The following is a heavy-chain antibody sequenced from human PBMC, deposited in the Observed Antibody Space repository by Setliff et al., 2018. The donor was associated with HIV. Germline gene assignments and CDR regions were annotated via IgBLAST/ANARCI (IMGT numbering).Heavy chain of an antibody. Sequence: PGGSLRLSCAASRFTFSNYVMSWVRQAPGRGLEWVSSISPGGIDTYYADSVKGRLTISRDNSKNTLYLQMNSLRSDDTAVYYCARVIDYGVLYWSYYMDVWGKGTTVTVSS. J-gene: IGHJ6*03. CDR3: ARVIDYGVLYWSYYMDV. D-gene: IGHD4-17*01. CDR1: RFTFSNYV. V-gene: IGHV3-23*01. CDR2: ISPGGIDT.